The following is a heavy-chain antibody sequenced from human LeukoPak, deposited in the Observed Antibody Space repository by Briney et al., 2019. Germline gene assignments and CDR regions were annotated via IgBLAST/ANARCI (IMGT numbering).Heavy chain of an antibody. V-gene: IGHV3-21*01. J-gene: IGHJ4*02. Sequence: KSGGSLRLSCAASGFTFSSYSMNWVRQAPGKGPEWVSAISSSGTYIYYADSVKGRFTISRDNAKNSLYLQMNSLRAEDTAVYYCAREGLMTTLIYWGQGTLVTVSS. CDR3: AREGLMTTLIY. CDR1: GFTFSSYS. D-gene: IGHD4-17*01. CDR2: ISSSGTYI.